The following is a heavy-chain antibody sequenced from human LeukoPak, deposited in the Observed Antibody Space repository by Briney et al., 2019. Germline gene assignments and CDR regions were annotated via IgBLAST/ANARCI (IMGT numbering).Heavy chain of an antibody. Sequence: DPGGSLRLCCSASGFTVSSNYMSWLRQAPGKGLEWVSVIYSGGSTYYADSVKGRFTISRDNSKNTLYLQMNSLRAEDTAVYYCAGLTYYYDSSVYPIGYWGQGTLVTVSS. CDR2: IYSGGST. CDR1: GFTVSSNY. V-gene: IGHV3-53*01. D-gene: IGHD3-22*01. CDR3: AGLTYYYDSSVYPIGY. J-gene: IGHJ4*02.